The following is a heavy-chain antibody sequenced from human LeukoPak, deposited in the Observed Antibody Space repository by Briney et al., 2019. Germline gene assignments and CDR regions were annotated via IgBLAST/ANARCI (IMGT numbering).Heavy chain of an antibody. CDR1: GFTFDDYA. V-gene: IGHV3-9*01. D-gene: IGHD6-13*01. CDR2: ISWNSGSI. Sequence: GGSLRLSCAASGFTFDDYAMHWVRQAPGKGLEWVSGISWNSGSIGYADSVKGRFTISRDNAKNSLYLQMNSLGAEDAALYYCTKEDRIGYSSSWYPNYGMDVWGQGTTVTVSS. CDR3: TKEDRIGYSSSWYPNYGMDV. J-gene: IGHJ6*02.